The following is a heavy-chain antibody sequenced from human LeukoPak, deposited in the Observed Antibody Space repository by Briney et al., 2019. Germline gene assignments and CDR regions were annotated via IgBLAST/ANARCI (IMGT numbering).Heavy chain of an antibody. CDR3: ASLDFWSGYFDS. CDR2: IYSGGGT. CDR1: GFTVSRNY. D-gene: IGHD3-3*01. J-gene: IGHJ4*02. Sequence: GGSLRLSCAASGFTVSRNYMSWVRQAPGKGLEWVCLIYSGGGTHYADSVKGRFTISRDSSKNTLYLQMNSLKAEDTAVYYCASLDFWSGYFDSWGQGTLVTVSS. V-gene: IGHV3-66*01.